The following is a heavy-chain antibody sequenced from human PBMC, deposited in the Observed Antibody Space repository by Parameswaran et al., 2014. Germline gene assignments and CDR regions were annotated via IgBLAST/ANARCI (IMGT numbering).Heavy chain of an antibody. CDR2: MNPNSGNT. CDR3: ARVFDSSGYFTGIGFRFDP. Sequence: VRQAPGQGLEWMGWMNPNSGNTGYAQKFQGRVTMTRNTSISTAYMELSSLRSEDTAVYYCARVFDSSGYFTGIGFRFDPWGQGTLVTVSS. V-gene: IGHV1-8*01. J-gene: IGHJ5*02. D-gene: IGHD3-22*01.